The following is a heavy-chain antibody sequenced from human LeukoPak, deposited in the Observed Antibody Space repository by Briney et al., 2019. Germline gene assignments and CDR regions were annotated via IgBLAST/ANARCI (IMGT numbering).Heavy chain of an antibody. CDR1: GYTLTELS. CDR2: FDPEDGET. CDR3: ATAPPNWNLAFDI. Sequence: ASVKVSCKVSGYTLTELSMHWVRQAPGKGLEWMGGFDPEDGETIYAQKFQGRVTMTEDTSTDTACMELSSLRSEDTAVYYCATAPPNWNLAFDIWGQGTMVTVSS. V-gene: IGHV1-24*01. D-gene: IGHD1-7*01. J-gene: IGHJ3*02.